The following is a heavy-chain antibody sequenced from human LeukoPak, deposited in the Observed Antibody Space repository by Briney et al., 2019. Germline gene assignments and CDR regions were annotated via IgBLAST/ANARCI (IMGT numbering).Heavy chain of an antibody. CDR2: ISYDGSNK. J-gene: IGHJ4*02. CDR1: GFTFSSYA. Sequence: GGSLRLSCAASGFTFSSYAMHWVRQAPGKGLEWVAVISYDGSNKYYADSVKGRFTISRDNSKNTLYLQMNSLRAEDTAVYYRARESLYSYNDYFDYWGQGTLVTVSS. V-gene: IGHV3-30*04. CDR3: ARESLYSYNDYFDY. D-gene: IGHD5-18*01.